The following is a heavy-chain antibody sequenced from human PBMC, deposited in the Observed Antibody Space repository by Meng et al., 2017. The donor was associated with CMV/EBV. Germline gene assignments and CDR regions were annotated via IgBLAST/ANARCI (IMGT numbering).Heavy chain of an antibody. CDR3: ARGDVPAPPFPYYYGMDV. V-gene: IGHV3-7*03. CDR2: MKQDGSEK. Sequence: GEFLKISCAASGFTFSCYWMRWVRQAPGKGLEWVANMKQDGSEKYYVDSVKGRFTISRDNGKNSLYLQMNSLRAEETAVYYCARGDVPAPPFPYYYGMDVWGQGTTVTVSS. CDR1: GFTFSCYW. J-gene: IGHJ6*02. D-gene: IGHD2-2*01.